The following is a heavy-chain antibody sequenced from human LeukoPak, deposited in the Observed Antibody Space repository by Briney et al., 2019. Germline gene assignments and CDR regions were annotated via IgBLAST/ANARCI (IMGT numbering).Heavy chain of an antibody. J-gene: IGHJ4*02. CDR3: AKDAYDFWSGPLIDY. D-gene: IGHD3-3*01. CDR2: ISGSGGST. CDR1: GFTFSSYA. Sequence: GGSLRLPCAASGFTFSSYAMSWVRQAPGKGLEWVSAISGSGGSTYYADSVKGRFTISRDNSKNTLYLQMNSLRAEDTAVYYCAKDAYDFWSGPLIDYWGQGTLVTVSS. V-gene: IGHV3-23*01.